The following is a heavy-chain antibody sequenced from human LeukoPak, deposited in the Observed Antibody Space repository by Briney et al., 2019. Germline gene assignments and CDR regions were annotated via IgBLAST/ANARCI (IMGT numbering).Heavy chain of an antibody. CDR3: AVYSGYEDYFDY. D-gene: IGHD5-12*01. CDR2: INPNSGGT. V-gene: IGHV1-2*06. CDR1: GYTFTGYY. Sequence: AXVKVSCKASGYTFTGYYMHWVRQAPGQGLEWMGRINPNSGGTNYARKFQGRVTMTRDTSISTAYMELSRLRSDDTAVYYCAVYSGYEDYFDYWGQGTLVTVSS. J-gene: IGHJ4*02.